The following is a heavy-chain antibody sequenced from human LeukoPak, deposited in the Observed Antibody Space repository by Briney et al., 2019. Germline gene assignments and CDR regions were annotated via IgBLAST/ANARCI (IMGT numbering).Heavy chain of an antibody. CDR1: GDSITSDKW. J-gene: IGHJ6*02. CDR3: ARETYDSSGYYYFDYYYGMDV. D-gene: IGHD3-22*01. CDR2: IHHSKSS. Sequence: SETLSLTCAVSGDSITSDKWWTWVRQPPGKGLEWIGEIHHSKSSNDYPSLKSRVTISVDKSKNQFSLELNSVTAADTAVYYCARETYDSSGYYYFDYYYGMDVWGQGTTVTVSS. V-gene: IGHV4-4*02.